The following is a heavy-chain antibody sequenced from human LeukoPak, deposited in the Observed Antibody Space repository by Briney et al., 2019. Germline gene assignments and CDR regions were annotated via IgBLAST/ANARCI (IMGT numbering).Heavy chain of an antibody. CDR1: GGSFSGYY. D-gene: IGHD6-19*01. Sequence: SETLSLTCAVYGGSFSGYYWSWIRQPPGKGLEWIGEINHSGSTNYNPSLKSRVTISVDTSKNQFSLKLSSVTAADTAVYYCASSHPRYSSGYDCWGQGTLVTVSS. CDR3: ASSHPRYSSGYDC. CDR2: INHSGST. J-gene: IGHJ4*02. V-gene: IGHV4-34*01.